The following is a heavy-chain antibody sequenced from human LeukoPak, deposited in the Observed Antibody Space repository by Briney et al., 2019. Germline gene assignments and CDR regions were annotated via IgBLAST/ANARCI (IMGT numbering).Heavy chain of an antibody. CDR3: ARADGGVRGYYFDY. CDR2: IYYGGST. CDR1: GASISSGGYY. D-gene: IGHD3-10*01. V-gene: IGHV4-31*03. Sequence: PSETLSLTCTVPGASISSGGYYWSWVRQDPGKGLEWIGYIYYGGSTYYNPSLKSRITISVDTSKNQFSLELSSVTAADSAVYFCARADGGVRGYYFDYWGQGIMVTVSS. J-gene: IGHJ4*02.